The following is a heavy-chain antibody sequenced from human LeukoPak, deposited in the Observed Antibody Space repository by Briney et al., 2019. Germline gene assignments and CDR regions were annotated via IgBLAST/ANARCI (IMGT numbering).Heavy chain of an antibody. CDR3: ARGVDMATILVDY. V-gene: IGHV4-31*03. CDR2: IYYSGST. D-gene: IGHD5-24*01. CDR1: GGSISSGGYY. Sequence: PSETLSLTCTVSGGSISSGGYYWSWIRQHPGKGLEWIGYIYYSGSTYYNPSLKSRVTISVDTSKNQFSLKLSSVTAADTAVYYCARGVDMATILVDYWGQGTLVTVSS. J-gene: IGHJ4*02.